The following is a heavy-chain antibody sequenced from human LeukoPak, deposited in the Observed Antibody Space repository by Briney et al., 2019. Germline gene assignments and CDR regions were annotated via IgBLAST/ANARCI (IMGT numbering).Heavy chain of an antibody. CDR1: GGSISSGDYY. D-gene: IGHD3-3*01. V-gene: IGHV4-30-4*01. CDR3: ARPKNFWSGYLVY. CDR2: TYYSGST. Sequence: SETLFLTCTVSGGSISSGDYYWSWIRQPPGKGLEWIGYTYYSGSTYYNPSLKSRVTISVDTSKDQFSLKLSSVTAADTAVYYCARPKNFWSGYLVYWGQGTLVTVSS. J-gene: IGHJ4*02.